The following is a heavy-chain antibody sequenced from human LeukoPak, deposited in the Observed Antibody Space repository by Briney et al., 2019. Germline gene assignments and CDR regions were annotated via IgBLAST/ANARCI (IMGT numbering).Heavy chain of an antibody. V-gene: IGHV3-49*04. CDR1: GFTFSSHG. D-gene: IGHD2-15*01. Sequence: GGSLRLSCGASGFTFSSHGMHWVRQAPGKGLEWLAYIRIKAYDETTEYAASVKGRFTISRNDFESIAYLQVNGLKTEDTAVYYCARALRMSGDSFDMWGQGTMVTVSS. J-gene: IGHJ3*02. CDR2: IRIKAYDETT. CDR3: ARALRMSGDSFDM.